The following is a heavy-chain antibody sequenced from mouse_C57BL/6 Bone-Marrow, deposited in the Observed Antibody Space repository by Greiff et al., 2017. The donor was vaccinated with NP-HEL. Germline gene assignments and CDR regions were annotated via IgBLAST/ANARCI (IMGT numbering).Heavy chain of an antibody. CDR2: FYPGSGSI. Sequence: VHLVESGAELVKPGASVKLSCKASGYTFTEYTIHWVKQRSGQGLEWIGWFYPGSGSIKYNEKFKDKATLTADKSSSTVYMELSRLTSEDSAVYFCARHTHYDYPFAYWGQGTLGTVSA. D-gene: IGHD2-4*01. V-gene: IGHV1-62-2*01. J-gene: IGHJ3*01. CDR3: ARHTHYDYPFAY. CDR1: GYTFTEYT.